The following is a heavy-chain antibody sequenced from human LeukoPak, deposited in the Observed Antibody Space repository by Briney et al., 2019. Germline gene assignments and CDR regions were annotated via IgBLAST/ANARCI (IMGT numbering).Heavy chain of an antibody. D-gene: IGHD3-16*01. CDR2: ISSSGSTI. Sequence: GGSLRLSCAASGFTFSSYEMNWVRQAPGKGLEWVSYISSSGSTIYYADSVKGRFTISRDNAKNSLYLQMNSLRAEDTAVYYYARWNYDYVWGSYREGYFDYWGQGTLVTVSS. J-gene: IGHJ4*02. V-gene: IGHV3-48*03. CDR1: GFTFSSYE. CDR3: ARWNYDYVWGSYREGYFDY.